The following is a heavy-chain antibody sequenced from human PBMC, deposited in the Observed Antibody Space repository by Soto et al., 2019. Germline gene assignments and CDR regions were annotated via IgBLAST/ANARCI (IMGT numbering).Heavy chain of an antibody. J-gene: IGHJ5*02. CDR1: GFTFSGYA. D-gene: IGHD6-19*01. Sequence: GGSLRLSCAASGFTFSGYAMSWVRQAPGKGLEWVSAISGSGGSTYYADSVKGRFTISRDNSKNTLYLQMNSLRAEDTAVYYCAPDPLSSRPPHNWFDPWGQGTLVTVSS. CDR3: APDPLSSRPPHNWFDP. V-gene: IGHV3-23*01. CDR2: ISGSGGST.